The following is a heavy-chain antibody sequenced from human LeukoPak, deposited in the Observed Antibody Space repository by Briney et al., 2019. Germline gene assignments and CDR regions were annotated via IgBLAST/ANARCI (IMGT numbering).Heavy chain of an antibody. Sequence: PGGSLRLSCAASGFTFSSYAMHWVRQAPGKGLEWVANINQDGSEEYYVDSVKGRFTISRDNAKNSLYLQMNSLRAEDTAVYYCARSRLGFGERYFDYWGQGTLVTVSS. CDR1: GFTFSSYA. CDR3: ARSRLGFGERYFDY. V-gene: IGHV3-7*03. D-gene: IGHD3-10*01. J-gene: IGHJ4*02. CDR2: INQDGSEE.